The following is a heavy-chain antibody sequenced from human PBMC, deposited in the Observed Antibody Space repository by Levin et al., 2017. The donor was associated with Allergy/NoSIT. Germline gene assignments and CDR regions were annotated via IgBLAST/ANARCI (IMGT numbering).Heavy chain of an antibody. V-gene: IGHV3-48*02. CDR1: GFVFNHYS. Sequence: GESLKISCAASGFVFNHYSINWVRQAPGKGLEWVSYISDTSTTIYYAGSVKGRFTISRDNAKTSVYLQMNSLRDEDTAVYYCVREGRYSSSSDPSDYWGQGTLVTVSS. CDR2: ISDTSTTI. CDR3: VREGRYSSSSDPSDY. J-gene: IGHJ4*02. D-gene: IGHD6-13*01.